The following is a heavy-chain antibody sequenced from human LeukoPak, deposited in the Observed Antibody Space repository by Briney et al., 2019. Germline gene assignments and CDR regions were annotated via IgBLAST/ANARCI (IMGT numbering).Heavy chain of an antibody. Sequence: SETLSLTCAVYGGSFSGYYWSWIRQPPGKGLEWIGEINHSGSTNYNPSLKSRVTISVDTSKNQFSLKLSSVTAADTAVYYCAGLRYSSGWYYYRGQGTLVTVSS. J-gene: IGHJ4*02. CDR2: INHSGST. V-gene: IGHV4-34*01. D-gene: IGHD6-19*01. CDR3: AGLRYSSGWYYY. CDR1: GGSFSGYY.